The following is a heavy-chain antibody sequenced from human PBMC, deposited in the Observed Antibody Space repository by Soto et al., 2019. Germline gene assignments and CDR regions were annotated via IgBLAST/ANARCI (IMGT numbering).Heavy chain of an antibody. CDR2: ISGSAGT. CDR1: GCTFSTYA. CDR3: AKEKDYDFTWGSDRYTSDY. J-gene: IGHJ4*02. V-gene: IGHV3-23*01. D-gene: IGHD3-16*02. Sequence: PRGALRLSCTDSGCTFSTYAMTWFRQAPGRGLEWVSAISGSAGTFYATSVKGRFTISRDNSRSTVYLQMHSLRAEDSAIYYCAKEKDYDFTWGSDRYTSDYWGRGTLVTVSS.